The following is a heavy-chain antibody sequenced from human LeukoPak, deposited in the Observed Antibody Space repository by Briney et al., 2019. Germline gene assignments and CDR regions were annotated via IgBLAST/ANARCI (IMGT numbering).Heavy chain of an antibody. Sequence: GGPLRLSCVASGFTLSDSAIHWVRQSSGKGLEWIGNTEKETNLYATAIAALVKGRFTVSRDDSKNTAYLHMNSLKTEDTALYYCTRDSGTYNWFDPWGQGTRVTVSS. CDR1: GFTLSDSA. V-gene: IGHV3-73*01. J-gene: IGHJ5*02. CDR3: TRDSGTYNWFDP. D-gene: IGHD1-26*01. CDR2: TEKETNLYAT.